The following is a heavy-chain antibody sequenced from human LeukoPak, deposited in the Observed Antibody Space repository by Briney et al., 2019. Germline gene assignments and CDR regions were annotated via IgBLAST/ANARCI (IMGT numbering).Heavy chain of an antibody. D-gene: IGHD3-22*01. CDR2: ISHDGSNK. Sequence: GRSLRLSCAASGFTFSSYGMHWVRQAPGKGLEWVAVISHDGSNKYYADSVKGRFTISRDNSKNTLYLQMNSLRAEDTAVYYCAKDHRGYYDSSGYGYYYGMDVWGQGTTVTVSS. V-gene: IGHV3-30*18. CDR3: AKDHRGYYDSSGYGYYYGMDV. J-gene: IGHJ6*02. CDR1: GFTFSSYG.